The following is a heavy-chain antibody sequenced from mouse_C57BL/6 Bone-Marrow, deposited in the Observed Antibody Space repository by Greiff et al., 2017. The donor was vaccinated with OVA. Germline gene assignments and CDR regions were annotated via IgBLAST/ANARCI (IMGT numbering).Heavy chain of an antibody. V-gene: IGHV1-55*01. D-gene: IGHD1-1*01. J-gene: IGHJ4*01. CDR1: GYTFTSYW. CDR2: IYPGSGST. CDR3: ARTGGYYYGSSLYYYAMDY. Sequence: VQLKESGAELVKPGASVKMSCKASGYTFTSYWITWVKQRPGQGLEWIGDIYPGSGSTNYNEKFKSKATLTVDTSSSTAYMQLSSLTSEDSAVYYCARTGGYYYGSSLYYYAMDYWGQGTSVTVSS.